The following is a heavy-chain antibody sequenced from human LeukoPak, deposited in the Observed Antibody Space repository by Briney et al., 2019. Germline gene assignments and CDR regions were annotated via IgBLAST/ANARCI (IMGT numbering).Heavy chain of an antibody. CDR2: ISYDGSNK. Sequence: GGSLRLSCAASGFTFSSYGMHWVRQASGKGLEWVAVISYDGSNKYYGDSVKGRFTISRDNSKNTLYLQMNSLRAEDTAVYYCAKDRCGSDCYSFDYWGQGTLVTVSS. V-gene: IGHV3-30*18. CDR1: GFTFSSYG. D-gene: IGHD2-21*02. CDR3: AKDRCGSDCYSFDY. J-gene: IGHJ4*02.